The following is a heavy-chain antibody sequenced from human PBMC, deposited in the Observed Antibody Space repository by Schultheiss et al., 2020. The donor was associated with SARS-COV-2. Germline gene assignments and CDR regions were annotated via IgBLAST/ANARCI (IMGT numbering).Heavy chain of an antibody. CDR1: GGSVSSGTYY. CDR3: ARVGLIAAAGTIYYYYGMDV. D-gene: IGHD6-13*01. J-gene: IGHJ6*02. Sequence: SETLSLTCTVSGGSVSSGTYYWSWIRQPPGKGLEWIGYIYYSGSTYYNPSLKSRVTISVDTSKNQFSLKLSSVTAADTAVYYCARVGLIAAAGTIYYYYGMDVWGQGTTVTVSS. V-gene: IGHV4-61*01. CDR2: IYYSGST.